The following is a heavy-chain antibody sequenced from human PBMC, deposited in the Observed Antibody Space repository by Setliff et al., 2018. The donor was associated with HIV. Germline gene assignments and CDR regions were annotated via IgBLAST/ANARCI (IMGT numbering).Heavy chain of an antibody. D-gene: IGHD6-13*01. V-gene: IGHV4-39*01. CDR2: IYYHGST. CDR3: ARWRHSSTWYMGFDP. CDR1: GGSISSTNYF. Sequence: PSETLSLTCTVSGGSISSTNYFWGWIRQPPGKGLEWIGTIYYHGSTYYNPSLKSRVTISIDTSKNQFSLKLTSVTAADTAVYYCARWRHSSTWYMGFDPWGRGILVTVSS. J-gene: IGHJ5*02.